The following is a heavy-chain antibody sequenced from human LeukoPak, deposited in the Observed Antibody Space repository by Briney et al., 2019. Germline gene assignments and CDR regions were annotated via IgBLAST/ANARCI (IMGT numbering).Heavy chain of an antibody. CDR2: INSDGGST. Sequence: PGGSLRHSCAASGFTYRTYWVHWVRQAPGKGLVWVSRINSDGGSTSYADSVKGRFTISRDNAKNTLYLQMNSLRAEDTAVYYCARDPPESEVPHGYWGHVILVTVSS. CDR3: ARDPPESEVPHGY. D-gene: IGHD1-1*01. CDR1: GFTYRTYW. V-gene: IGHV3-74*01. J-gene: IGHJ4*03.